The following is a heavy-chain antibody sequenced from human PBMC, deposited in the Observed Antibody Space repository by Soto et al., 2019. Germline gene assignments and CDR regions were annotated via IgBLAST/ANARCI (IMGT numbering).Heavy chain of an antibody. CDR1: GFTFSSYA. CDR3: AKESRYIWGSYRTFDF. J-gene: IGHJ4*02. D-gene: IGHD3-16*02. V-gene: IGHV3-23*01. CDR2: ISGIGGST. Sequence: EVQLFESGGGLVQPGGSLRLSCAASGFTFSSYAMSWVRQAPGRGLEWVSAISGIGGSTYYSDSVKGRFTIYRDHSKNALYLQMNSLRAEDTAVYYCAKESRYIWGSYRTFDFWSQGNLVT.